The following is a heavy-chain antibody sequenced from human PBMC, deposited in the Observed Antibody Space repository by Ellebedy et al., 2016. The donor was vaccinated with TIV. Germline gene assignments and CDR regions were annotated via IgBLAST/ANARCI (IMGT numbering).Heavy chain of an antibody. D-gene: IGHD2-21*02. J-gene: IGHJ4*02. V-gene: IGHV3-72*01. Sequence: GGSLRLSXVASGFSSSDHYMDWVRQAPGKGLEWVGRTRNKAHSYTTEYAASVKGRFTISRDGSQNSLFLQMNSLKTEDTAVYFCARGAYCGGDCHVPFDSWGQGTLVTVSS. CDR1: GFSSSDHY. CDR3: ARGAYCGGDCHVPFDS. CDR2: TRNKAHSYTT.